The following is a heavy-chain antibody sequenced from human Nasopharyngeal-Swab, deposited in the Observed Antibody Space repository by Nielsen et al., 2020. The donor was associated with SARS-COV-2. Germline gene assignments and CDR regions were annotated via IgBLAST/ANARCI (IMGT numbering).Heavy chain of an antibody. CDR1: GFTFSSYE. CDR3: ARPTGFGEAGYFDY. V-gene: IGHV3-48*03. CDR2: ISSSGSTI. D-gene: IGHD3-10*01. J-gene: IGHJ4*02. Sequence: GGSLRLSCAASGFTFSSYEMNWVRQAPGKGLEWVSYISSSGSTIYYADSVKGRFTISRDNAKNSPYLQMNSLRAEDTAVYYCARPTGFGEAGYFDYWGQGTLVTVSS.